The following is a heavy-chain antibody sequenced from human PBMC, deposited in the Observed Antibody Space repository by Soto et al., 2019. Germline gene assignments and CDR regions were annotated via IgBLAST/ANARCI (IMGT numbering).Heavy chain of an antibody. CDR3: AKWRQLWYYFDY. Sequence: EVQLLESGGGLVQPGGSLRLSCAASGFTFSSYAMSWVRQAPGKGLEWVSAISGSGGSTYYADSVKGRFTISRDNSKNTLYLQMNSLRAEDTAAYYCAKWRQLWYYFDYWGQGTLVTVSS. D-gene: IGHD5-18*01. J-gene: IGHJ4*02. CDR1: GFTFSSYA. CDR2: ISGSGGST. V-gene: IGHV3-23*01.